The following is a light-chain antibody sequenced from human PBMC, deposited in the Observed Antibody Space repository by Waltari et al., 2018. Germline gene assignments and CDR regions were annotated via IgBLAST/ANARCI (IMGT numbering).Light chain of an antibody. CDR2: GAA. CDR1: ESVGSN. J-gene: IGKJ3*01. V-gene: IGKV3-15*01. CDR3: QQYNNWVT. Sequence: EIVMTQSPATLSVPPGERATLSCRASESVGSNLARFQQKPGQAPRLLIYGAATRATGTPASFTGSGSGTEFTLTISSLRSEDVAVYYCQQYNNWVTFGPGTKVEIK.